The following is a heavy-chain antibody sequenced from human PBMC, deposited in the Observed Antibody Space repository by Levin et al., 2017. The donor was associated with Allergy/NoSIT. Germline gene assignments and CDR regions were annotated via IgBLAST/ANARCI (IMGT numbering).Heavy chain of an antibody. V-gene: IGHV5-51*01. CDR1: GYSFSTYW. CDR2: IYPSDSDA. CDR3: ARLAAFRTGKTQGAYFFDY. J-gene: IGHJ4*02. D-gene: IGHD6-19*01. Sequence: SGESLKISCQGSGYSFSTYWIAWVRQVPGRGLEWMAIIYPSDSDAKYSPSFQGQVTISVDKSLSTTYLQWTSLRASDAAIYYCARLAAFRTGKTQGAYFFDYWGQGTLVTLSS.